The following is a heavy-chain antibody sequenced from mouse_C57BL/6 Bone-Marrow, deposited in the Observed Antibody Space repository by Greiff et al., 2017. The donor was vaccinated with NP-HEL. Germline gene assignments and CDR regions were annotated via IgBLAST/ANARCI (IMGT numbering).Heavy chain of an antibody. CDR1: GYTFTSYW. D-gene: IGHD6-1*01. V-gene: IGHV1-7*01. J-gene: IGHJ1*03. Sequence: QVQLKESGAELAKPGASVKLSCKASGYTFTSYWMHWVKQRPGQGLEWIGYINPCSGYTKYNQKFKDKATLTADKSSSTAYMQLSSLTYEYSAVYYGARSPRSLWYFDVWGTGTTVTVSA. CDR2: INPCSGYT. CDR3: ARSPRSLWYFDV.